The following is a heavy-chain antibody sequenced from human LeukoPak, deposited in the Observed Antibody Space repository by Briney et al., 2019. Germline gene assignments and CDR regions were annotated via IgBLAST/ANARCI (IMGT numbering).Heavy chain of an antibody. D-gene: IGHD6-6*01. V-gene: IGHV3-21*01. Sequence: PGGSLRLSCAACLFTPNIFSINCVRQAPGKGLEWVSSISSSSSYIYYADSVKGRFTISRDNAKNSLYLQMNSLRAEDTVVYYCARTAGWGSSTAYWGQGTLVTVSS. CDR1: LFTPNIFS. CDR3: ARTAGWGSSTAY. J-gene: IGHJ4*02. CDR2: ISSSSSYI.